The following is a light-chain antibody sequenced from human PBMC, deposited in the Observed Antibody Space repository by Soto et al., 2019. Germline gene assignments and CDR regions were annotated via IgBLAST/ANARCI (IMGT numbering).Light chain of an antibody. CDR2: SSS. J-gene: IGLJ2*01. Sequence: QAVVTQPPSASGTPGQRVTISCSGSYSNIGRNTVNWYQQLPGTAPKLLIYSSSQRPSGVPDRFSGSKSVTSASLAIGGLQSEDEADYYCAAWDDRLNGVVFGGGTQLTVL. CDR1: YSNIGRNT. V-gene: IGLV1-44*01. CDR3: AAWDDRLNGVV.